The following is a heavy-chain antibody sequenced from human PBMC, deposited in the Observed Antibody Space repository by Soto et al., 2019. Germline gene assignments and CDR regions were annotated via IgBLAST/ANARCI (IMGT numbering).Heavy chain of an antibody. CDR2: ISPTGDTI. J-gene: IGHJ6*02. Sequence: GGSLRLSWAASGFTFSDYYMSWIRQAPGKGLEWVSYISPTGDTIYYADSVKGRVTVSRDNAKNSLYLEMNSLRAGDTAVYYCVREGSAWSRGYWGQGTTVTVSS. V-gene: IGHV3-11*01. D-gene: IGHD6-19*01. CDR1: GFTFSDYY. CDR3: VREGSAWSRGY.